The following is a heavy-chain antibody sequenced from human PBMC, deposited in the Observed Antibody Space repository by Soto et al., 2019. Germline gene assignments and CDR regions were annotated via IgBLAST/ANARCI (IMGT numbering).Heavy chain of an antibody. Sequence: PGGSLKLSFEAPGFNSSDSHIVWVRQAPGKGLEWISYISSSLGHTDYADPVKGRFTISRDNAKSSVLLEMSDLRSDDTAVYYCAANWNFGLNFWGQEPWSPSPQ. CDR2: ISSSLGHT. V-gene: IGHV3-11*03. CDR1: GFNSSDSH. CDR3: AANWNFGLNF. J-gene: IGHJ4*01. D-gene: IGHD1-1*01.